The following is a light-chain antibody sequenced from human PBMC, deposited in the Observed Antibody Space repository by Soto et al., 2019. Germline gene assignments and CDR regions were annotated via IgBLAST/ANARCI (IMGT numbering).Light chain of an antibody. CDR1: QSVSSN. Sequence: EIVMTQSPATLSVSPGEGATLSCRASQSVSSNLAWYQQKPGQAPRLLIYGASTRAAGIPARFSGSGSGTEFPRPISGLQSEDFAVYYCQQYNDWPRAFGQGTKLEIK. CDR2: GAS. J-gene: IGKJ2*01. CDR3: QQYNDWPRA. V-gene: IGKV3-15*01.